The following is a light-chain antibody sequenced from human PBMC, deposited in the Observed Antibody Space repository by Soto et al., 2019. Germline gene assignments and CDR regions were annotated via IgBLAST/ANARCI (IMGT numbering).Light chain of an antibody. CDR1: SSNIGSNT. J-gene: IGLJ3*02. CDR2: NND. V-gene: IGLV1-44*01. CDR3: AAWDDSLYGWV. Sequence: QSVLTQPPSASGTPGQRVTISCSGSSSNIGSNTVNWYQQLPGTAPKLLIYNNDQRPSGVPDRFSGSRSGTSASLATSGLQTEDEADYYCAAWDDSLYGWVFGGGTKLTVL.